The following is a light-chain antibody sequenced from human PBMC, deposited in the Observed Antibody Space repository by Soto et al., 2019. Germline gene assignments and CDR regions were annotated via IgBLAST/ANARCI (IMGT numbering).Light chain of an antibody. CDR3: QQYDNPLT. J-gene: IGKJ4*01. CDR1: QDISNY. V-gene: IGKV1-33*01. Sequence: DIQMTQSPSSLSASVGDRVTITCQASQDISNYLNWYQQKPGKAPKLLIYDASNLETGVRSRFSGSGSATDFTFTISSLQPEDIATYYCQQYDNPLTFGGGTKVEIK. CDR2: DAS.